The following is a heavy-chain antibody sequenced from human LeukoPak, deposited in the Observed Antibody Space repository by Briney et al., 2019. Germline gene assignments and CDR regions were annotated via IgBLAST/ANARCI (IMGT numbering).Heavy chain of an antibody. J-gene: IGHJ5*01. CDR2: INPSGGST. Sequence: VSVRVSCKASGYTFSIYYIHWVRQAPGQGLECMGVINPSGGSTTYPQKFQGRVIMTANTSTSTVYMDLTSLKSEDTPIFYCARGVRGALDSWGHGTLVTVS. CDR3: ARGVRGALDS. CDR1: GYTFSIYY. V-gene: IGHV1-46*01. D-gene: IGHD3-10*01.